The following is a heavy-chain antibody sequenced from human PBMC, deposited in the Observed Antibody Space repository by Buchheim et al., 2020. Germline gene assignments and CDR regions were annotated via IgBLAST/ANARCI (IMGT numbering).Heavy chain of an antibody. CDR1: GGSISSGDYY. Sequence: QVQLQESGPGPVKPSQTLSLTCSVSGGSISSGDYYWSWIRQTPGKGLEWIGYIYHSGTTYYNSSLKSRLTMSIDTSKNQFFLKLSSVTAADTAVYYCARMEYYDILTGRPYYGMDVWGQGTT. J-gene: IGHJ6*02. D-gene: IGHD3-9*01. CDR2: IYHSGTT. V-gene: IGHV4-30-4*01. CDR3: ARMEYYDILTGRPYYGMDV.